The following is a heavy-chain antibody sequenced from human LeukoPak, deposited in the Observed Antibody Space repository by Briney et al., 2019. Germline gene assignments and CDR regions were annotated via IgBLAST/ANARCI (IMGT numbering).Heavy chain of an antibody. V-gene: IGHV1-69*13. J-gene: IGHJ6*03. Sequence: GASVKVSCKASGGTFSSYAISWVRQAPGQGLEWMGGIIPIFGTANYAQKFQGRVTITADESTSTAYMELSSLRSEDTAVYYCARVSYDFWSGYYTSYYYYYMDAWGKGTTVTVSS. D-gene: IGHD3-3*01. CDR1: GGTFSSYA. CDR3: ARVSYDFWSGYYTSYYYYYMDA. CDR2: IIPIFGTA.